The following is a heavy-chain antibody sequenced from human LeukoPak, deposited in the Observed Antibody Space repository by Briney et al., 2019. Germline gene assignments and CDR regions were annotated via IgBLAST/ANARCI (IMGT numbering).Heavy chain of an antibody. J-gene: IGHJ5*02. D-gene: IGHD2-8*01. CDR2: IYYSGST. CDR3: AREGREDCTNGVCYTGNWFDP. Sequence: SQTLSLTCTVSGGSISSGDYYWSWIRQPPGKGLEWIGYIYYSGSTYYNPSLKSRVTISVDTSKNQFSLKLSSVTAADTAVYYCAREGREDCTNGVCYTGNWFDPWGQGTLVTVSS. V-gene: IGHV4-30-4*01. CDR1: GGSISSGDYY.